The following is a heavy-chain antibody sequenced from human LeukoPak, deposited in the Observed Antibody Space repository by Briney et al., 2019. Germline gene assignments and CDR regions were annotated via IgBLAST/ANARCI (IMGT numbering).Heavy chain of an antibody. CDR2: LSGSADKT. D-gene: IGHD3-3*01. CDR1: GFTSSSYV. J-gene: IGHJ6*03. Sequence: GGSLRLSCAASGFTSSSYVMSWVRQAPGKGLEWVSALSGSADKTYYADSVKGRFTISRDNSKNSLYLQLNSLRAEDTAVYYCVKNFWSDKYYYYYMDVCGKGTAVTVS. V-gene: IGHV3-23*01. CDR3: VKNFWSDKYYYYYMDV.